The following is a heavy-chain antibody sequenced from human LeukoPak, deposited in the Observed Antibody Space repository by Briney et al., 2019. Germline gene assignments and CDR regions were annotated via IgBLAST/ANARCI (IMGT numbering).Heavy chain of an antibody. CDR2: INTDGSST. V-gene: IGHV3-74*03. CDR3: ARAGYSSSWLES. D-gene: IGHD6-13*01. Sequence: GGSLRLSCAASGFTFSSHWMHWVRQAPGKGLVWVSRINTDGSSTTYADSVKGRFTISRDNPKNTVYLQMNSLRAEDTAVYYCARAGYSSSWLESWGQGTLVTVSS. CDR1: GFTFSSHW. J-gene: IGHJ4*02.